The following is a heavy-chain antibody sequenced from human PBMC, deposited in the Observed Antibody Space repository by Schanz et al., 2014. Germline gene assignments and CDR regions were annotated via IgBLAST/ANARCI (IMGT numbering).Heavy chain of an antibody. J-gene: IGHJ4*02. Sequence: EVQLVESGGGLVQPGGSLRLSCAASGFTFSSYWMHWVRQVPGKGLVWVSRINGDGSRTAYADSVKGRFTISRDNAKNTLYLQMKGLRAEDTAVYYCARIGGNVFDYWGQGTLVTVSS. V-gene: IGHV3-74*01. CDR3: ARIGGNVFDY. CDR2: INGDGSRT. D-gene: IGHD3-10*01. CDR1: GFTFSSYW.